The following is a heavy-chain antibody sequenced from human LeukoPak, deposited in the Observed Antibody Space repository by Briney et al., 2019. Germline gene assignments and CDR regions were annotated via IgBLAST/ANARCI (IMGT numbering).Heavy chain of an antibody. Sequence: PGGSLRLSCKASGLTFSDYYMSWIRQAPGKGLEWVSYITSAGSYVNYADSVKGRFTISRDNAKNSLYLQMNSLRVEDTAVYYCARTAYPSYYGYDYWGQGALVTVSS. V-gene: IGHV3-11*06. J-gene: IGHJ4*02. CDR1: GLTFSDYY. D-gene: IGHD3-10*01. CDR3: ARTAYPSYYGYDY. CDR2: ITSAGSYV.